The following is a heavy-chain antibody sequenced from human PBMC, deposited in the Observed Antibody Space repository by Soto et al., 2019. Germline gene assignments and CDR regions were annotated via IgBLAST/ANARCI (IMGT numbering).Heavy chain of an antibody. CDR1: GDSVSSNSAA. Sequence: QSQTLSLPCAISGDSVSSNSAAWNWIRQSPSRGLEWLGRTYYRSKWYNDYAVSVKSRITINPDTSKNQFSLQLNSVTPEDTAVYYCARDGTGEFDSQSYYYYGMDVWGQGTTVTVSS. CDR3: ARDGTGEFDSQSYYYYGMDV. CDR2: TYYRSKWYN. V-gene: IGHV6-1*01. D-gene: IGHD1-26*01. J-gene: IGHJ6*02.